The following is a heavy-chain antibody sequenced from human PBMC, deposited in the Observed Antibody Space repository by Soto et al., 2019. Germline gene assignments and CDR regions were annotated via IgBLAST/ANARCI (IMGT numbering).Heavy chain of an antibody. J-gene: IGHJ5*02. D-gene: IGHD1-1*01. CDR3: ARVGVWNWNDGIDP. Sequence: QVQLQESGPGLVKPSQTLSLTCTVSGGSISSGDYYWSWIRQPPGKGLEWIGYIYYSGSTYYNPSLKSRVTIAVATSKNQFSLKLSSVTAADTAVYYCARVGVWNWNDGIDPWGQGTLVTVSS. CDR2: IYYSGST. V-gene: IGHV4-30-4*01. CDR1: GGSISSGDYY.